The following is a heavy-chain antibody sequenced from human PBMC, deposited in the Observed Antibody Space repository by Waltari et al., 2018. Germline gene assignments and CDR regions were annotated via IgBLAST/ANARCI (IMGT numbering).Heavy chain of an antibody. D-gene: IGHD5-12*01. V-gene: IGHV1-24*01. CDR3: ATTSYSGYDSPFDY. Sequence: QVQLVQSGAEVKKPGASVKVSCKVSGYTLTELSMHWVRQAPGKGLEWMGGFEPEEGETIYAQKCQGRGTMTEDTSTDTAYMELSSLRSEDTAVYYCATTSYSGYDSPFDYWGQGTLVTVSS. CDR2: FEPEEGET. CDR1: GYTLTELS. J-gene: IGHJ4*02.